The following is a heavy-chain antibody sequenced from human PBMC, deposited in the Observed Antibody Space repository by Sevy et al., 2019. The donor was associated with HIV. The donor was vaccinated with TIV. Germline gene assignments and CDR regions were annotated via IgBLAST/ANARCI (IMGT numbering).Heavy chain of an antibody. D-gene: IGHD3-22*01. V-gene: IGHV3-30*02. J-gene: IGHJ6*02. CDR3: AKAAPYYYDSSGYYKYYYYYYGMDV. CDR1: GFTFSSYG. CDR2: IRYDGSNK. Sequence: GGSLRLSCAASGFTFSSYGMHWVRQAPGKGLEWVAFIRYDGSNKYYADSVKGRFTISRDNSKNTLYLQMNSLGAEDTAVYYCAKAAPYYYDSSGYYKYYYYYYGMDVWGQGTTVTVSS.